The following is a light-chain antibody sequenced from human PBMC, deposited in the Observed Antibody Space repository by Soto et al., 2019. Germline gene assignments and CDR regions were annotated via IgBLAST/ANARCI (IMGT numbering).Light chain of an antibody. CDR3: HQYGSSPYT. Sequence: EIVLTQSPGTLSLSPGERATLSCRASQSVSSSYLAWYQQKPGQAPRLLIYDASSRATGIPDRFSGSGSGTDFTLTISRLEPEDFAVYFCHQYGSSPYTFGQGTKLEI. CDR2: DAS. CDR1: QSVSSSY. V-gene: IGKV3-20*01. J-gene: IGKJ2*01.